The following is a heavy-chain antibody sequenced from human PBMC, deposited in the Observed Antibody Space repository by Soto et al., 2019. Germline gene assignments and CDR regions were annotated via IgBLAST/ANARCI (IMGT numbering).Heavy chain of an antibody. CDR1: GFTFSSYA. V-gene: IGHV3-23*01. Sequence: GGSLRLSCAASGFTFSSYAMSWVRQAPGKGLEWVSAISGSGGSTYYADSVKGRFTISGDNSKNTLYLQMNSLRAEDTAVYYCAKGGCSSTSCYEYYYYYMDVWGKGTTVTVSS. CDR3: AKGGCSSTSCYEYYYYYMDV. D-gene: IGHD2-2*01. CDR2: ISGSGGST. J-gene: IGHJ6*03.